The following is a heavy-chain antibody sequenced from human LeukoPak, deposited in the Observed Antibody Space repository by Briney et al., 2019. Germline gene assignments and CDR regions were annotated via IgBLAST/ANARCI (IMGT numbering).Heavy chain of an antibody. CDR3: ARNLDSTSCAYRCGMDV. D-gene: IGHD2-2*01. Sequence: GGSLRLSCAASGFTFSNYNMNWVRQAPGKGLEWVSYISKSSSTIYYADSVKGRFTISRDSAKSSLYLQMNSLRDDDTAVYYCARNLDSTSCAYRCGMDVWGQGATVTVSS. J-gene: IGHJ6*02. CDR2: ISKSSSTI. CDR1: GFTFSNYN. V-gene: IGHV3-48*02.